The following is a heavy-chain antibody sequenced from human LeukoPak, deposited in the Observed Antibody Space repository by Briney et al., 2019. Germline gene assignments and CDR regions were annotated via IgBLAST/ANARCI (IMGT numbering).Heavy chain of an antibody. D-gene: IGHD3-10*01. Sequence: GTSLRLSCAASGFPFSNYGMHWVRQAPGKGLEWVAVIWYDGSNKNYADSVKDRFTISRDNSKTTLFLQMNSLRAEDTAVYYCARVQGRFFGSGSYVGVDHWGQGTLVTVSS. CDR1: GFPFSNYG. CDR2: IWYDGSNK. CDR3: ARVQGRFFGSGSYVGVDH. J-gene: IGHJ4*02. V-gene: IGHV3-33*01.